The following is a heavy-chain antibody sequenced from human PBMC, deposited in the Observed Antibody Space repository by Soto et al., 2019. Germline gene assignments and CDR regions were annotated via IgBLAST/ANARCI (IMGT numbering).Heavy chain of an antibody. CDR2: VWSDGSKE. J-gene: IGHJ4*02. Sequence: GGSLRLSCAASGFTFGTYGVHWVRQAPGKGLEWVAVVWSDGSKEFYADSVKGRFTISRDNSKNTVYLQMNSLRAEDTAVYYCARRSSGTHGVDYWGQGTMVTVSS. CDR1: GFTFGTYG. CDR3: ARRSSGTHGVDY. V-gene: IGHV3-33*01. D-gene: IGHD1-26*01.